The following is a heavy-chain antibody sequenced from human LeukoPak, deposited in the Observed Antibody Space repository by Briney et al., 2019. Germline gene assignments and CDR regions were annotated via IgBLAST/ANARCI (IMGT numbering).Heavy chain of an antibody. CDR3: TRNLEHCDSNGCYTGMDY. D-gene: IGHD2-2*02. V-gene: IGHV3-74*01. CDR1: GFTFSGHW. J-gene: IGHJ4*02. Sequence: GGSLRLSCAASGFTFSGHWMHWVRQAPGKGLEWVSRLNDDGSSTRYADSVKGRFTISRDNAKNTLFLQMNSLTVEDTAVYYCTRNLEHCDSNGCYTGMDYXXQGXLVTVSS. CDR2: LNDDGSST.